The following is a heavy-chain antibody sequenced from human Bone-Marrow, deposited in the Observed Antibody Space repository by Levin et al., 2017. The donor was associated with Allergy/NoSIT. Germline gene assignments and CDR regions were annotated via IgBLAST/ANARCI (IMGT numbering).Heavy chain of an antibody. V-gene: IGHV3-30*04. CDR1: GFTFSSYA. CDR3: ASPSVSYYFDY. Sequence: GGSLRLSCAASGFTFSSYAMHWVRQAPGKGLEWVAVISYDGSNKYYADSVKGRFTISRDNSKNTLYLQMNSLRAEDTAVYYCASPSVSYYFDYWGQGTLVTVSS. CDR2: ISYDGSNK. J-gene: IGHJ4*02. D-gene: IGHD3-16*01.